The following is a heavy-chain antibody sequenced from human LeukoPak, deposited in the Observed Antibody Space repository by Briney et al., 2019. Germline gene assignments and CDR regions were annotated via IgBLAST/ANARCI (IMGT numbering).Heavy chain of an antibody. Sequence: SETLSLTCTVSGGSISSSSYYWGWIRQPPGKGLEWIGSIYYSGSTYYNPSLKSRVTISVDTSKNQFSLKLSSVTAADTAVYYCARQEPDDYGNPHFDYWGQGTLVTVSS. V-gene: IGHV4-39*01. CDR2: IYYSGST. CDR1: GGSISSSSYY. CDR3: ARQEPDDYGNPHFDY. D-gene: IGHD4-11*01. J-gene: IGHJ4*02.